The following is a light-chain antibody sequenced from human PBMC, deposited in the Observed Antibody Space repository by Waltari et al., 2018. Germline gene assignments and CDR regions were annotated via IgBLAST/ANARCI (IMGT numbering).Light chain of an antibody. Sequence: DIQMTQSPSSLSASVGDRVIITCRASRAIRNDLAWYQQRPGEVPKRLIFAASNLQSGAPSRFSGWGSETEFTLTISSLQPEDFATYYCLQHNTYPLTFGGGTKVGFK. CDR2: AAS. CDR1: RAIRND. J-gene: IGKJ4*01. V-gene: IGKV1-17*01. CDR3: LQHNTYPLT.